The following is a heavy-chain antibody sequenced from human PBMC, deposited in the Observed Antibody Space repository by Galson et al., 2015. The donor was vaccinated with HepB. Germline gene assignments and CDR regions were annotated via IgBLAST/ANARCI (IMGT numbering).Heavy chain of an antibody. J-gene: IGHJ6*02. Sequence: SLRLSCAASGFTFSDYYMSWIRQAPGKGREWVSYISSSGSTIYYADSVKGRFTISRDNAKNSLYLQMNSLRAEDTAVYYCAREGVPALQPYYYYYYGMDVWGQGTTVTVSS. D-gene: IGHD2-2*01. CDR3: AREGVPALQPYYYYYYGMDV. CDR1: GFTFSDYY. V-gene: IGHV3-11*01. CDR2: ISSSGSTI.